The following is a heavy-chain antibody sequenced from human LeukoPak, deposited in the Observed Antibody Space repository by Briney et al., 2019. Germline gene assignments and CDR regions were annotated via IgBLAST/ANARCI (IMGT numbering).Heavy chain of an antibody. V-gene: IGHV3-30*18. J-gene: IGHJ3*02. CDR3: AKDIMAAAGTDAIDI. CDR2: ISYDGSNK. Sequence: PGGSLRLSCAASGFTFSSYGMHWVRQAPGKGLEWVAVISYDGSNKYYADSVKGRFAISRDNYKNTLYLQMNSLRGEDTAVYYTAKDIMAAAGTDAIDIWLQGTMVTVSS. D-gene: IGHD6-13*01. CDR1: GFTFSSYG.